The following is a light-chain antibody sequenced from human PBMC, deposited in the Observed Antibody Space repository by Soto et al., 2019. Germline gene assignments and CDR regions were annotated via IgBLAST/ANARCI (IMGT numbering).Light chain of an antibody. CDR3: LHRTNWPLT. Sequence: DSVLSQSPVTLSLSPGDIATLSCRASETVSSYLLWYQQKPGQDPRLLIYDASERATGIPARFSGSGSETDFTLTISSLEPEDFGVYYCLHRTNWPLTFGQVRRLEIK. CDR1: ETVSSY. CDR2: DAS. V-gene: IGKV3-11*01. J-gene: IGKJ5*01.